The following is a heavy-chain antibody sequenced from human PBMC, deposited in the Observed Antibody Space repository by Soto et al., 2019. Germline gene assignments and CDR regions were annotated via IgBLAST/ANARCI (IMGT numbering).Heavy chain of an antibody. CDR3: AKDLTYYDILTGGFDY. Sequence: GGSLRLSCAASGFTFSSYGMHWVRQAPGKGLEWVAVISYDGSNKYYADSVKGRFTISRDNSKNTLYLQMNSLRAEDTAVYYCAKDLTYYDILTGGFDYWGEGTLVTVSS. CDR1: GFTFSSYG. J-gene: IGHJ4*02. D-gene: IGHD3-9*01. V-gene: IGHV3-30*18. CDR2: ISYDGSNK.